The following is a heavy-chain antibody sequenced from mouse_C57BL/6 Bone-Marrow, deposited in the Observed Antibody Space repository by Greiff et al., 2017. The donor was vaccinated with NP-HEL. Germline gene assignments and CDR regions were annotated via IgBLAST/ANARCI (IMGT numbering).Heavy chain of an antibody. Sequence: QVQLQQPGAELVKPGASVKLSCKASGYTFTSYWMQWVKQRPGQGLEWIGEIDPSDSYTNYNQKFKGKATLTVDTSSSTAYMQLSSLTSEDSAVYYCARGSDGSSYYFDYWGQGTTLTVSS. CDR3: ARGSDGSSYYFDY. CDR1: GYTFTSYW. CDR2: IDPSDSYT. V-gene: IGHV1-50*01. J-gene: IGHJ2*01. D-gene: IGHD1-1*01.